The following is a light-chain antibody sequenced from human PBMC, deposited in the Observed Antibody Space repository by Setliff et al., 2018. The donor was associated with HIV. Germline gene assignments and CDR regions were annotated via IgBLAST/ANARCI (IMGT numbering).Light chain of an antibody. CDR1: SSDVGGYNY. CDR2: EVR. V-gene: IGLV2-14*01. CDR3: SSYAISNTLP. Sequence: ALTQPASVYGSPGQLITISCTGTSSDVGGYNYVSWYQQHPGKAPKLIIYEVRNRPSGVSNRFPGSKSGNTASLTISGLQAEDEADYYCSSYAISNTLPFGTGTKVTVL. J-gene: IGLJ1*01.